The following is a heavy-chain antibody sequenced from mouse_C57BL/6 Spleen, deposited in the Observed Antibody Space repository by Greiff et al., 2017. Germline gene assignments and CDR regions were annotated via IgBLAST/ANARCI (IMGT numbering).Heavy chain of an antibody. D-gene: IGHD2-4*01. CDR2: IHPNSGST. J-gene: IGHJ4*01. CDR3: ARDDYDEGKHYAMDY. CDR1: GYTFTSYW. Sequence: VQLQQPGAELVKPGASVKLSCKASGYTFTSYWMHWVKQRPGQGLEWIGMIHPNSGSTNYNEKFKSKATLTVDKSSSTAYMQLSSLTSEDSAVYYCARDDYDEGKHYAMDYWGQGTSVTVSS. V-gene: IGHV1-64*01.